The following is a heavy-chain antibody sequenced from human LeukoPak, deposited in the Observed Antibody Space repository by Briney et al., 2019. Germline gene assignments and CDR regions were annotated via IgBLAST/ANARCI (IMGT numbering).Heavy chain of an antibody. CDR1: GFTFSDYN. CDR2: ITNSGSTI. CDR3: ARLKGTTSVFDY. D-gene: IGHD4-17*01. J-gene: IGHJ4*02. Sequence: PGGSLRLSCAASGFTFSDYNMNWVRQAPGKGLEWVSYITNSGSTIHYADSVKGRFTISRDNAKNSLYLQMNSLRAEDTAVYYCARLKGTTSVFDYWGQGTLVTVSS. V-gene: IGHV3-11*01.